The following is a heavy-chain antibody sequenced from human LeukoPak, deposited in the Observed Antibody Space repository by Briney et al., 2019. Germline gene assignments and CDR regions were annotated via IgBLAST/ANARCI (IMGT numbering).Heavy chain of an antibody. CDR3: ASEPFEYSSP. V-gene: IGHV3-21*01. CDR1: GFTFSSYS. D-gene: IGHD6-6*01. CDR2: ISRSGNDI. J-gene: IGHJ5*02. Sequence: PGGSLRLSCEASGFTFSSYSMNWVRQAPGKGLERVSCISRSGNDIYYADSVKGRFTISRDNSKNSLYLQMNSLRAEDTAVYYCASEPFEYSSPWGQGTLVTVSS.